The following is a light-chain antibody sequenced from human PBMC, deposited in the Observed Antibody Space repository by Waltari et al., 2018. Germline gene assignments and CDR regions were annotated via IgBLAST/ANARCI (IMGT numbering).Light chain of an antibody. CDR3: LVWHSTTDHHGV. Sequence: SYVVTQSPSVSVAPGETARITCGGDNIGSKSVHWYQQRPGQAPVLVISYDSARPSGIPERFSGSNSGNTATLTISWVEADDEADYYCLVWHSTTDHHGVFGGGTKLTVL. CDR2: YDS. CDR1: NIGSKS. V-gene: IGLV3-21*04. J-gene: IGLJ2*01.